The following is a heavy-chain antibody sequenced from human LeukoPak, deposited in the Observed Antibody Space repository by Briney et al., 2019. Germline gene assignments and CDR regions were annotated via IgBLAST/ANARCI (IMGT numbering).Heavy chain of an antibody. J-gene: IGHJ4*02. D-gene: IGHD3-3*01. V-gene: IGHV3-48*03. CDR1: GXTFSSYE. CDR3: ARDLFFDAY. Sequence: PGGSLRLSCAASGXTFSSYEXXWXRQAPGXGLEWVSYISSSGSTIYYADSVKGRFTISRDNAKNSLYLQMISLTDEDTAVYYCARDLFFDAYWGQGTLVTVSS. CDR2: ISSSGSTI.